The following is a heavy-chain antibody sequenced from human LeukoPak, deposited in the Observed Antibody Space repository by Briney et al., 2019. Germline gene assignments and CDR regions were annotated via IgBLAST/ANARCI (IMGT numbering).Heavy chain of an antibody. J-gene: IGHJ4*02. Sequence: GRSLRLSCAASGFTFDDYAMHWVRQAPGKGLEWVSGISWNSGSIGYADSVKGRFTISRDNAKNSLYLQMNSLRAEDTALYYCAKGTDIVVVPAAENIYYFDYWGQGTLVTVSS. V-gene: IGHV3-9*01. D-gene: IGHD2-2*01. CDR3: AKGTDIVVVPAAENIYYFDY. CDR1: GFTFDDYA. CDR2: ISWNSGSI.